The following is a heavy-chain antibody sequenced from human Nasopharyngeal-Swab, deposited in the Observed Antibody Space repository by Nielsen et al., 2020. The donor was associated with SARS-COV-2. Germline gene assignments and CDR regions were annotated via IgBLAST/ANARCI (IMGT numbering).Heavy chain of an antibody. Sequence: GGSLRLSCAASGFTLITYAMTWVRQAPGKGLEWVSSINTGGGSTYYADSVKGRFTISRDNAKNTLYLQMNSLRVEDTAVYYCVKHQGSSSDQWGQGTLVTVSS. J-gene: IGHJ4*02. CDR3: VKHQGSSSDQ. V-gene: IGHV3-23*01. CDR2: INTGGGST. CDR1: GFTLITYA.